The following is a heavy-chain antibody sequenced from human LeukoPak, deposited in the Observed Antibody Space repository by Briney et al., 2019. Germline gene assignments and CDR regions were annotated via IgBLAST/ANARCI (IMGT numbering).Heavy chain of an antibody. CDR2: ISYDGSNK. CDR1: GFTFSSYA. CDR3: ARVGAVGGVFRAFDI. D-gene: IGHD3-16*01. J-gene: IGHJ3*02. Sequence: GGSLRLSCAASGFTFSSYAMHWVRQAPGKGLEWGAVISYDGSNKYYADSVKGRFTISRDNSKNPLYLQMSSLRAEDTAVYYCARVGAVGGVFRAFDIWGQGTMVTVSS. V-gene: IGHV3-30*14.